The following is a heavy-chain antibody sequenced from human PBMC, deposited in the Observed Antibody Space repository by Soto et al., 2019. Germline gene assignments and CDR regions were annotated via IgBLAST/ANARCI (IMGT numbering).Heavy chain of an antibody. V-gene: IGHV3-33*01. J-gene: IGHJ4*02. Sequence: SLRLSCAASGFTFSSYAMHWVRQAPGKGLERLAVIWYDGSNKYYADSVRGRFTISRDNSKKTLNLKMNSLRAEDAAVYHCATRNYYDTNGFYYYYYFDFWGQGTLVTVSS. CDR2: IWYDGSNK. D-gene: IGHD3-22*01. CDR3: ATRNYYDTNGFYYYYYFDF. CDR1: GFTFSSYA.